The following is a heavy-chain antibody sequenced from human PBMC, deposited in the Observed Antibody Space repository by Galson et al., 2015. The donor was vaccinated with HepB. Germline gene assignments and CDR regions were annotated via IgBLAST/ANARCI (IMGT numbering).Heavy chain of an antibody. CDR3: ARDTGRSYYYGMDV. Sequence: SVKVSCKASGGTFSSYAISWVRQAPGQGLEWMGRIIPILGIANYAQKFQGRVTITADKSTSTAYMELSSLRSEDTAVYYCARDTGRSYYYGMDVWGQGTTVTVSS. CDR1: GGTFSSYA. D-gene: IGHD3-10*01. J-gene: IGHJ6*02. CDR2: IIPILGIA. V-gene: IGHV1-69*04.